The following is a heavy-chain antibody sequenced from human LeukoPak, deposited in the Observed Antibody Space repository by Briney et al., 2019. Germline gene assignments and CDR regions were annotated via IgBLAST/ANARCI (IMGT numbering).Heavy chain of an antibody. CDR2: ISSNGDSA. CDR3: VKAPHYNDYVFDH. Sequence: GGTLRLSCTASGLSFSSYVMHWVRQAPGKGLECVSPISSNGDSAYYADSVRGRFTISRDNSKNSVYLQLSSLRFEDTAMYYCVKAPHYNDYVFDHWGQGTLVTVSS. CDR1: GLSFSSYV. V-gene: IGHV3-64*03. J-gene: IGHJ4*02. D-gene: IGHD4/OR15-4a*01.